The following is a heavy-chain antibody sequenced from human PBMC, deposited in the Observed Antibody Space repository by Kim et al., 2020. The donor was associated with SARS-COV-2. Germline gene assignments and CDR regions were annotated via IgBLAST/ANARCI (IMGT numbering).Heavy chain of an antibody. D-gene: IGHD6-13*01. CDR2: IYSGGST. V-gene: IGHV3-53*01. CDR3: AWEGYGRWFDY. Sequence: GGSLRLSCAASGFTVSSNYMSWVRQAPGKGLEWVSVIYSGGSTYYADSVKGRFTISRDNSKNTLYLQMNSLRAEDTAVYYCAWEGYGRWFDYWGQGTLVTVSS. J-gene: IGHJ4*02. CDR1: GFTVSSNY.